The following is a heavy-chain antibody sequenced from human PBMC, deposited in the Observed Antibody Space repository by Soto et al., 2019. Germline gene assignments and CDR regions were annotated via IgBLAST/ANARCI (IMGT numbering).Heavy chain of an antibody. CDR2: IHYSGRT. V-gene: IGHV4-39*01. J-gene: IGHJ4*02. CDR1: GGSISSTIYY. D-gene: IGHD1-26*01. Sequence: QLQLQESGPGLVKPSETLSLTCTVSGGSISSTIYYWGWIRQTPGKGLEWIGSIHYSGRTYYNPSLKSRVTISVDTSKNQFSLKLNSVTAADTAVFYCARAKGTSGSYHSLYFDYWGQGTLVTVSS. CDR3: ARAKGTSGSYHSLYFDY.